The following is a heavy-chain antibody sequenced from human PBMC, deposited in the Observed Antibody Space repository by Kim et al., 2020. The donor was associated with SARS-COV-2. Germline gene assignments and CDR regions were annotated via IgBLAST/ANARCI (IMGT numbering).Heavy chain of an antibody. V-gene: IGHV4-59*01. D-gene: IGHD5-12*01. J-gene: IGHJ5*02. CDR2: IYYSGST. Sequence: SETLSLTCTVSGGSISSYYWSWIRQPPGKGLEWIGYIYYSGSTNYNPSLKSRVTISVDTSKNQFSLKLSSVTAAATAVYYCARGNTGGYSGYDYWFDPWGRGTLVTVSS. CDR3: ARGNTGGYSGYDYWFDP. CDR1: GGSISSYY.